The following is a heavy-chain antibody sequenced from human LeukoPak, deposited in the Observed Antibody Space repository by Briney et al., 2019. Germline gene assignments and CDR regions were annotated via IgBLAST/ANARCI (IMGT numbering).Heavy chain of an antibody. CDR3: SRGTDAYKCGNS. J-gene: IGHJ4*02. D-gene: IGHD5-24*01. CDR1: GGAFSGYY. Sequence: KPSETLSLTYAVDGGAFSGYYWAWVRQPPGGGLEWIGEIHYSGRINYNPSLKSRVTISAATSNNHFSLKMNPVTAADTAVYYCSRGTDAYKCGNSWGQGTLVTVS. CDR2: IHYSGRI. V-gene: IGHV4-34*01.